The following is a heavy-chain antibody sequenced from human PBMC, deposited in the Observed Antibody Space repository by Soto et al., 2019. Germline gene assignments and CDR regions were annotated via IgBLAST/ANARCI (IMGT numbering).Heavy chain of an antibody. J-gene: IGHJ4*02. D-gene: IGHD6-19*01. Sequence: QVQLVQSGAEVKKPGASVKVSCKASGYTFTGYYMHWVRQAPGQGLEWMGWINPNSGGTNYAQKFQGWVTMTRDTSISTAYMELTRLRSDDTAVYYCARAQVRSGWGFDYWGQGTLVTVSS. CDR3: ARAQVRSGWGFDY. CDR1: GYTFTGYY. V-gene: IGHV1-2*04. CDR2: INPNSGGT.